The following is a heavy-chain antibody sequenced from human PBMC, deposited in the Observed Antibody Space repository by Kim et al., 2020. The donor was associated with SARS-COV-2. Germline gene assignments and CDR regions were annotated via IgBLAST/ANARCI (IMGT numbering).Heavy chain of an antibody. V-gene: IGHV4-34*01. CDR3: ARGQRNCSSTSCYGFYWYFDL. Sequence: SETLSLICAVYGGSFSGYYWSWIRQPPGKGLEWIGEINHSGSTNYNPSLKSRVTISVDTSKNQFSLKLSSVTAADTAVYYCARGQRNCSSTSCYGFYWYFDLWGRGTLVTVSS. CDR1: GGSFSGYY. D-gene: IGHD2-2*01. CDR2: INHSGST. J-gene: IGHJ2*01.